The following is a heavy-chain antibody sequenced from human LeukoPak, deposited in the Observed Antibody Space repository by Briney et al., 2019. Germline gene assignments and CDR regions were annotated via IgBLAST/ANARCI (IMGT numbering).Heavy chain of an antibody. D-gene: IGHD2-15*01. CDR1: GFTFSSYS. V-gene: IGHV3-21*01. CDR2: ISSSSSYI. CDR3: ARERYSEKNYYYYGMDV. Sequence: PGGSLRLSWAASGFTFSSYSMNWVRQAPGTGLEWVSFISSSSSYIYYADSVKGRFTISRDNAKNSLYLQMNSLRAEDTAVYYCARERYSEKNYYYYGMDVWGQGTTVTVSS. J-gene: IGHJ6*02.